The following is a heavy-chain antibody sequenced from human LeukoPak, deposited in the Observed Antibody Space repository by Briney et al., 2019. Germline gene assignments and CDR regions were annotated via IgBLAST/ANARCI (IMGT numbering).Heavy chain of an antibody. J-gene: IGHJ5*02. D-gene: IGHD3-10*02. Sequence: GGSLRLSCAASGFTFSSYWMYWVRQAPGKGLEWVSAISGSSVYIYYADSVKGRFTISRDNAKNSLFLQMNSLRAEDTAVYYCARGLGSSNYDVGNLWGQGTLVTVSS. CDR2: ISGSSVYI. CDR1: GFTFSSYW. CDR3: ARGLGSSNYDVGNL. V-gene: IGHV3-21*01.